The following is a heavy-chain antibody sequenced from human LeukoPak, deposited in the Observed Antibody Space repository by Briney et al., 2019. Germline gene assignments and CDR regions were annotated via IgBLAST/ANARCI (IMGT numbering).Heavy chain of an antibody. CDR3: AREGIAAGGSGDY. CDR2: IYYSGST. Sequence: PSQTLSLTCTVSGGSISSGDYYWSWIRQPPGKGLEWIGYIYYSGSTYYNPSLKSRVTISVDTSKNQFSLKPSSVTAADTAVYYCAREGIAAGGSGDYWGQGTLVTVSS. V-gene: IGHV4-30-4*08. J-gene: IGHJ4*02. CDR1: GGSISSGDYY. D-gene: IGHD6-13*01.